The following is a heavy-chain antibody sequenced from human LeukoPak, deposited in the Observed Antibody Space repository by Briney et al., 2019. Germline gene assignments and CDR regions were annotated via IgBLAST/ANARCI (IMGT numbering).Heavy chain of an antibody. CDR2: MTSSGGGT. V-gene: IGHV3-23*01. D-gene: IGHD3-10*01. J-gene: IGHJ4*02. Sequence: GGSLRLSCTASGFIFSSYAMNWVRQAPGKGLEWVSVMTSSGGGTDYADSVKGRFTISRDNFKNTLYLQMNSLGAEDTAVYYCAKAHYFGSGSFDHWGQGTLVTVSP. CDR1: GFIFSSYA. CDR3: AKAHYFGSGSFDH.